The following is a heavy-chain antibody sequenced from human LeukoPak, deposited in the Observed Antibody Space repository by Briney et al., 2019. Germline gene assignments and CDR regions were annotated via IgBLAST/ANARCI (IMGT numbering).Heavy chain of an antibody. V-gene: IGHV3-30-3*01. CDR1: GFTFSIYA. CDR3: ARSRAGYNSDAFDI. D-gene: IGHD5-24*01. CDR2: ISYDGSNK. J-gene: IGHJ3*02. Sequence: PGRSLRLSCAASGFTFSIYAMHWVRQPPGKGLDWVAVISYDGSNKYYADSVKGRFTISRDSSKNTLYLQMNSLRAEDTAVYYCARSRAGYNSDAFDIWGQGTMVTVSS.